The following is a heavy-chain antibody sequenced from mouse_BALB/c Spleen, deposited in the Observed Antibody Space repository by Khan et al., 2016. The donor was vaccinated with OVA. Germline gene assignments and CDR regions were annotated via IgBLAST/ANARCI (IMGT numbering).Heavy chain of an antibody. Sequence: EVELVESGGGLVKPGGSLKLSCAASGFTFSNYAMSWVRQSPEKRLEGVASIGSGDSTYYLDSVKGRFTISRDNARYILYLQMSSLRSENTAMYYCARDYWFAYWGQGTLVTVSA. V-gene: IGHV5-6-5*01. CDR3: ARDYWFAY. J-gene: IGHJ3*01. CDR2: IGSGDST. CDR1: GFTFSNYA.